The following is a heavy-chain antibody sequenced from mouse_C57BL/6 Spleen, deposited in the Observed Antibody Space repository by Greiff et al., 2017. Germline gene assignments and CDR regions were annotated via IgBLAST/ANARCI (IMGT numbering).Heavy chain of an antibody. CDR3: AFSTPVVAH. V-gene: IGHV1-55*01. CDR1: GYTFTSYW. CDR2: IYPGSGST. D-gene: IGHD1-1*01. J-gene: IGHJ4*01. Sequence: VQLQQPGAELVKPGASVKMSCKASGYTFTSYWITWVKQRPGQGLEWIGDIYPGSGSTNYNEKFKSKATLTVDTSSSTAYMQLSSLTSEDPAGYYCAFSTPVVAHWGQGTAVPVSS.